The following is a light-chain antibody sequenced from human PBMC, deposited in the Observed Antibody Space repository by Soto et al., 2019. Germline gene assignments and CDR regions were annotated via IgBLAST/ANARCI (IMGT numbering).Light chain of an antibody. V-gene: IGKV3D-15*01. CDR2: DAS. CDR3: QQYNNWPPVFT. CDR1: QRVSSN. J-gene: IGKJ3*01. Sequence: EIVVTQSPATLSVSTGERATLSCRASQRVSSNLAWYQQKPGQAPRLLIYDASTRATGIPARFSGSGSGTEFTLTISSLQSEDFAVYYCQQYNNWPPVFTFGPGTKVDI.